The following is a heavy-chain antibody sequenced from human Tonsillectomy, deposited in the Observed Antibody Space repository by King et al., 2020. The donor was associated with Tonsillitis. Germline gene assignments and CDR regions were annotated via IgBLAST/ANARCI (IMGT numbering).Heavy chain of an antibody. CDR3: ARDRWFGGV. J-gene: IGHJ6*02. Sequence: VQLVESGGGLVKPGESLRLSCAASGFTFSDHYMSWIRQAPGKGLEWVSYISYSGGTIYYADSVKGRFTISRDNAKNSLFLQINSLRAEDTAVYYGARDRWFGGVWGQGTTVTVSS. V-gene: IGHV3-11*01. D-gene: IGHD3-10*01. CDR1: GFTFSDHY. CDR2: ISYSGGTI.